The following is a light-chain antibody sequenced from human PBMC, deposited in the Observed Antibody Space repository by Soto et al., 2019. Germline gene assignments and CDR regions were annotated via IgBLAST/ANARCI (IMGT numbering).Light chain of an antibody. CDR3: QQYNSYSWT. J-gene: IGKJ1*01. CDR1: QSIGSW. Sequence: DIQMTQSPSTLSASVGDRVTITCRASQSIGSWVAWYQQKPGKAPTLLIYKASSLESGVPSRFSGSGSGTEFTLTISSLQPDDFATYYCQQYNSYSWTVGQGPKVDI. CDR2: KAS. V-gene: IGKV1-5*03.